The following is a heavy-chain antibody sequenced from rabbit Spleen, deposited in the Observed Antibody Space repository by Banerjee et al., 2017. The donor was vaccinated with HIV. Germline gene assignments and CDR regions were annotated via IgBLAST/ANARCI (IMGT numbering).Heavy chain of an antibody. CDR3: ARDTSSSFSSYGMDL. V-gene: IGHV1S45*01. CDR2: IGAGVSYTT. J-gene: IGHJ6*01. Sequence: QEQLVESGGGLVQPGGSLKLSCTASRFPSSNKAVMGWVRQAPGKGPEWIACIGAGVSYTTYYATWAKGRFTISKTSSTTVTLQMTSLTVADTATYFCARDTSSSFSSYGMDLRGPGTLVTVS. D-gene: IGHD1-1*01. CDR1: RFPSSNKAV.